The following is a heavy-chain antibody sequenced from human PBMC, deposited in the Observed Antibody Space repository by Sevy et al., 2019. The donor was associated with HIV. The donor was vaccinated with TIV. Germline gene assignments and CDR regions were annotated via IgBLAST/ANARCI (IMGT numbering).Heavy chain of an antibody. CDR2: ISSSSGTI. CDR3: ARAGGDCYSKNECWFVS. J-gene: IGHJ5*01. CDR1: GFTFSAYS. Sequence: GGSLRLSCAASGFTFSAYSMNWVRQAPGKGLEWGSYISSSSGTIYYADSVKGQSTICRDNAKTSLYLQMNGLRDEDTIVYCCARAGGDCYSKNECWFVSWGQGTLVTVSS. D-gene: IGHD2-21*01. V-gene: IGHV3-48*02.